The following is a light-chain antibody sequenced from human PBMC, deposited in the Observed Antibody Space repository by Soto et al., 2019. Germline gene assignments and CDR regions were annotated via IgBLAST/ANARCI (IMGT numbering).Light chain of an antibody. Sequence: EIQVAQSRSAVCRAGKESSTSSWPASQTISSWLAWYQQKPGKAPKLLIYKASTLKSGVPSRFSGSGSGTEFTLAFSRLQPDDFATHYFQQYNSYSRTFPQGTKVDIK. CDR1: QTISSW. CDR3: QQYNSYSRT. CDR2: KAS. V-gene: IGKV1-5*03. J-gene: IGKJ1*01.